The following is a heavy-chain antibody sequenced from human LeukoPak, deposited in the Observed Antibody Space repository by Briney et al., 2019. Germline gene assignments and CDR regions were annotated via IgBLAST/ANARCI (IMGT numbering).Heavy chain of an antibody. Sequence: MPSETLSLTCTVSGGTMRSSGYYWVWLRQPPGKGLEWIGSIYNNGDTYYNPSLKSRVTVSIDTPKNQFSLNLNSVSAADTAVFYCASRGYRMASDAFDMRGQGTMVTVSS. CDR2: IYNNGDT. D-gene: IGHD5-24*01. CDR3: ASRGYRMASDAFDM. CDR1: GGTMRSSGYY. V-gene: IGHV4-39*01. J-gene: IGHJ3*02.